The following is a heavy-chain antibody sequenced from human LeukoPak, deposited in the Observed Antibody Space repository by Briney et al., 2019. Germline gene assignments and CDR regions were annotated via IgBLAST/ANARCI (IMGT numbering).Heavy chain of an antibody. CDR3: ARDPAYCGGDCYPY. V-gene: IGHV4-31*03. CDR1: GGSISSGGYY. CDR2: IYYSGST. J-gene: IGHJ4*02. D-gene: IGHD2-21*02. Sequence: PSETLSLTCTVPGGSISSGGYYWSWIRQHPRKGLEWIGYIYYSGSTYYNPSLKSRVTISVDTSKNQFSLKLSSVTAADTAVYYCARDPAYCGGDCYPYWGQGTLVTVSS.